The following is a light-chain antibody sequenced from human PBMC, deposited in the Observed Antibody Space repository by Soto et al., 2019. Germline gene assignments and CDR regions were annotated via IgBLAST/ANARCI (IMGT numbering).Light chain of an antibody. CDR2: DAY. V-gene: IGKV3-15*01. J-gene: IGKJ2*01. CDR1: QSINSK. Sequence: EIVVTQSPGTLSLSTGERATPSFRASQSINSKLAWYQQRPGQAPRLIIYDAYNRATGIPNRFSGGGSGTEFTVTIRRLKSEDFATYYCQKSDIWPPYTFGKGHKLDLK. CDR3: QKSDIWPPYT.